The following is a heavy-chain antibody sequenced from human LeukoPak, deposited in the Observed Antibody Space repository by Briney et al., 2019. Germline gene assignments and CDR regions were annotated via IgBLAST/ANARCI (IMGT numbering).Heavy chain of an antibody. CDR2: IIPLFDTS. D-gene: IGHD3-22*01. V-gene: IGHV1-69*06. Sequence: SVKVSFKASGGTFSNYAISWGRQAPGQRLEGMGGIIPLFDTSNYAQKFQDRFTITAHKSTTPPYMDLTSLRSESPPVYYCASGDYYDSSGYYYFDYWGKGTLVTVSS. CDR1: GGTFSNYA. CDR3: ASGDYYDSSGYYYFDY. J-gene: IGHJ4*02.